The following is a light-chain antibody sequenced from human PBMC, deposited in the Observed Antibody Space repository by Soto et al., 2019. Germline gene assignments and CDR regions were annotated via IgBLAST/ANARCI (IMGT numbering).Light chain of an antibody. V-gene: IGLV2-14*01. CDR3: SSYTSSSTLL. J-gene: IGLJ2*01. Sequence: QSALTQPASVSGSPGQSITISCTGTSSDVGGYNYVFWYQQHPGKAPKLMIYDVSNRPSGVSNRFSGSKSGNTASLTISGRQAEDAADYYCSSYTSSSTLLFGGGTKLTVL. CDR1: SSDVGGYNY. CDR2: DVS.